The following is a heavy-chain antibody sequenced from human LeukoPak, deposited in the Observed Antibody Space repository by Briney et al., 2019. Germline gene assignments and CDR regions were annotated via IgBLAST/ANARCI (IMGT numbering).Heavy chain of an antibody. CDR1: GFTFSDYY. V-gene: IGHV3-11*01. J-gene: IGHJ4*02. D-gene: IGHD5-12*01. Sequence: GGSLRLSCAASGFTFSDYYMSWIRQAPGKGLEWVAYITSTGDDIYYADSVRGRFTISRDNAKNALFLRMTSLRVEDTATYYCASDIVATSGDFWGQGTPVSVSS. CDR3: ASDIVATSGDF. CDR2: ITSTGDDI.